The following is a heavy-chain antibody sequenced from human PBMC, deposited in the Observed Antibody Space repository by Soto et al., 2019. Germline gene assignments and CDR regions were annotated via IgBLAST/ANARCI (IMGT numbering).Heavy chain of an antibody. CDR2: MNPISGNT. Sequence: ASVKVSCKASGYTFTSYDINWVRQATGQGLEWMGWMNPISGNTGYAQKFQGRVTMTRNTSISTAYMELSSLRSEDTAVYYCSRGRKLLRFLEWLLYQDDAFDIWGQGTMVTVSS. D-gene: IGHD3-3*01. V-gene: IGHV1-8*01. CDR3: SRGRKLLRFLEWLLYQDDAFDI. J-gene: IGHJ3*02. CDR1: GYTFTSYD.